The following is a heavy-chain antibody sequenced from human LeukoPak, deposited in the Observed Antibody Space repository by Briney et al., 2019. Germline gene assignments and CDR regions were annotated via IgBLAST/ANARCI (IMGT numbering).Heavy chain of an antibody. V-gene: IGHV3-23*01. J-gene: IGHJ6*02. Sequence: GGSLRLSCAASGFTFSSYAMSWVRQAPGKGLEWVSAISGSGGSTYYADSVKGRFTISRDNSKSTLYLQMNSLRAEDTAVYYCAKDPWSGWYVGYYYYYGMDVWGQGTTVTVSS. CDR2: ISGSGGST. CDR3: AKDPWSGWYVGYYYYYGMDV. CDR1: GFTFSSYA. D-gene: IGHD6-19*01.